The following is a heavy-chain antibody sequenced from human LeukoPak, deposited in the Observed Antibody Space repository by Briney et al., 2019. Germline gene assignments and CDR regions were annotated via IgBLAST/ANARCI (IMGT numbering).Heavy chain of an antibody. CDR3: ARYGVINWFDP. D-gene: IGHD4-17*01. Sequence: ASVKVSCKASGYTFTSYGISWVRQAPGQGLEWMGWISAYNGNTNYAQKLQGRVTITRDTSASTAYMELSSLRSEDTAVYYCARYGVINWFDPWGQGTLVTVSS. J-gene: IGHJ5*02. CDR2: ISAYNGNT. V-gene: IGHV1-18*01. CDR1: GYTFTSYG.